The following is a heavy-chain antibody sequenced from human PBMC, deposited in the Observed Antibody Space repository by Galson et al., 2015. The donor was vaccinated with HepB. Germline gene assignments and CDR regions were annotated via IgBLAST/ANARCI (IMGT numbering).Heavy chain of an antibody. CDR1: GFTFSDYY. J-gene: IGHJ4*02. CDR3: ARDSDSSGYYLPNFDY. CDR2: ISSSGSTI. Sequence: SLRLSCAASGFTFSDYYMSWIRQAPGKGLEWVSYISSSGSTIYYADSVKGRFTISRDNAKNSLYLQMNSLRAEDTAVYYCARDSDSSGYYLPNFDYWGQGTLVTVSS. D-gene: IGHD3-22*01. V-gene: IGHV3-11*01.